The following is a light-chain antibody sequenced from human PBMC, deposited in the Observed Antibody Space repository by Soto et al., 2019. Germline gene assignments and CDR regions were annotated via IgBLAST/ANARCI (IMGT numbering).Light chain of an antibody. V-gene: IGLV3-1*01. J-gene: IGLJ2*01. Sequence: SYDLTQPPSVSVSPGQTASITCSGDKLGDKYACWYQQKPGQSPVLVIYQDSKRPSGIPERFSGSNSGNTATLTISGTQALDEADYYCKAWDSSTVVFCGGTKVTVL. CDR3: KAWDSSTVV. CDR2: QDS. CDR1: KLGDKY.